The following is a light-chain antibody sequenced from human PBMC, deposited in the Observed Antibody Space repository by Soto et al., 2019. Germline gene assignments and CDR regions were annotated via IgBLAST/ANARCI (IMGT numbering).Light chain of an antibody. CDR3: QQYGSTPWT. J-gene: IGKJ1*01. Sequence: GLTHFPGTLSLSPRQTATLCCGASQLVSNNFLGWYQQKPGLPPRLLIYDETSRANGIPERFSGIGSGKNFTVTISRLEPEDFAVYYCQQYGSTPWTFGRGTKVDIK. V-gene: IGKV3D-20*01. CDR2: DET. CDR1: QLVSNNF.